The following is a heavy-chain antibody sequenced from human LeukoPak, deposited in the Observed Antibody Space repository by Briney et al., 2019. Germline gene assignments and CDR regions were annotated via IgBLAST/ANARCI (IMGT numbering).Heavy chain of an antibody. CDR1: GDSLSSGDYY. Sequence: SETLSLTCTVSGDSLSSGDYYWGWIRQPPGKGLEWIGSIYYSGSTYYNPSLKSRVTISVDTSKNQFSLTLTSVTAADTAVYYCARRYPSVRGVNLRPQEVRKYYFDYWGEGNLVTVSS. CDR3: ARRYPSVRGVNLRPQEVRKYYFDY. CDR2: IYYSGST. D-gene: IGHD3-10*01. V-gene: IGHV4-39*07. J-gene: IGHJ4*02.